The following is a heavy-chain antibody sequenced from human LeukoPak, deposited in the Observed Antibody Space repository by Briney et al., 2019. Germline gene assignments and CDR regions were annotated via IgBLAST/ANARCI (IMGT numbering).Heavy chain of an antibody. CDR2: ISGDGAST. Sequence: RGSLRLSCAASGFTFDDYAMHWVRQDPGKGLEWVSLISGDGASTYYTESVRGRFTISRDNSKNSLYLQMNSLRTEDTALYYCVKDILGGGSFDYWGQGTLVTVSS. D-gene: IGHD3-16*01. J-gene: IGHJ4*02. V-gene: IGHV3-43*02. CDR1: GFTFDDYA. CDR3: VKDILGGGSFDY.